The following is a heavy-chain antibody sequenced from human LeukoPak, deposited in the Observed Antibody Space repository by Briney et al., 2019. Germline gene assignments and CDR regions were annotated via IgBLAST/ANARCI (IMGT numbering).Heavy chain of an antibody. J-gene: IGHJ6*04. CDR1: GGSISSSDYF. V-gene: IGHV4-39*07. D-gene: IGHD4-17*01. CDR2: IYYTGTT. Sequence: SETLSLTCTVSGGSISSSDYFWDWIRQPPGKGLEWIGSIYYTGTTYYNPSLKSRVTISVDTSKNQFSLKLSSVTAADTAVYYCARDPTSYGDYVGVWGKGTTVTVSS. CDR3: ARDPTSYGDYVGV.